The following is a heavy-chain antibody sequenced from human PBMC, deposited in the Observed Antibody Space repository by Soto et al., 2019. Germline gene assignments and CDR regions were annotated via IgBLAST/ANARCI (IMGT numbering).Heavy chain of an antibody. CDR1: GFTFSSYW. CDR3: ARMAPTVTTGFDY. Sequence: GGSLILSCAASGFTFSSYWMSWVRQAPGKGLEWVANIKQDGSEKYYVDSVKGRFTISRDNAKNSLYLQMNSLRAEDTAVYYCARMAPTVTTGFDYWGQGTLVTVSS. J-gene: IGHJ4*02. V-gene: IGHV3-7*05. D-gene: IGHD4-17*01. CDR2: IKQDGSEK.